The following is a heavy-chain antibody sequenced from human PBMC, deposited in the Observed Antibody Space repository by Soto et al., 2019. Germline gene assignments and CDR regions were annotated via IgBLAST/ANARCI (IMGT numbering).Heavy chain of an antibody. CDR2: ISSSGSSI. D-gene: IGHD3-10*01. CDR1: GLTFSDCY. Sequence: QVQLVESGGGLVKPGGSLRLSCVASGLTFSDCYMNWIRQAPGKGLEWVSYISSSGSSINYAGSVKGRFTISRDNAKNSPYLQMNSLRAEDTAMYYCARVRFGEWGYDMDVWGQGTTVTVSS. J-gene: IGHJ6*02. V-gene: IGHV3-11*01. CDR3: ARVRFGEWGYDMDV.